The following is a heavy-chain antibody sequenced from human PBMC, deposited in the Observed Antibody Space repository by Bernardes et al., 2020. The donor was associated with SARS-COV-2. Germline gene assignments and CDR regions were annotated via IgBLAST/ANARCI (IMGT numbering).Heavy chain of an antibody. CDR1: GDSISSTSYY. CDR3: TRGAEIFGEVVFYYYGLDV. D-gene: IGHD3-3*01. V-gene: IGHV4-39*01. J-gene: IGHJ6*02. CDR2: IFYDGIT. Sequence: SETLSLTCAVSGDSISSTSYYWGWIRQPPGKGLEWIGNIFYDGITYYNPSLKSRVTISVDTSKNQFSLKLSSVTAADTAVYYCTRGAEIFGEVVFYYYGLDVWGQGTTVTVSS.